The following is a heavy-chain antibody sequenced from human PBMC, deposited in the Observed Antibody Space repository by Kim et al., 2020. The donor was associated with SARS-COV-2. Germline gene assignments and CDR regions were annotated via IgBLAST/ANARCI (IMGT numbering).Heavy chain of an antibody. CDR3: ARLGPPHYYDSSGARNWFDP. CDR2: IYPGDSDT. Sequence: GESLKISCKGSGYSFTSYWIGWVRQMPGKGLEWMGIIYPGDSDTRYSPSFQGQVTISADKSISTAYLQWSSLKASDTAMYYCARLGPPHYYDSSGARNWFDPWGQGTLVTVSS. J-gene: IGHJ5*02. CDR1: GYSFTSYW. V-gene: IGHV5-51*01. D-gene: IGHD3-22*01.